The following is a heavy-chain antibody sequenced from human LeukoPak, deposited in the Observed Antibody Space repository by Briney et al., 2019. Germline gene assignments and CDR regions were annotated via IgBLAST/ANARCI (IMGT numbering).Heavy chain of an antibody. D-gene: IGHD1-1*01. CDR1: GFAFTFHA. Sequence: QPGGSLRLSCAASGFAFTFHAMSWLRQPPGKGLEWVSTINANSGTTSYAASVRGRFTISGDNSKNTLYLQMNSLRAEDTAVYYCATDRPHPRNEPTNFDYWGQGTLVTVSS. CDR2: INANSGTT. CDR3: ATDRPHPRNEPTNFDY. J-gene: IGHJ4*02. V-gene: IGHV3-23*01.